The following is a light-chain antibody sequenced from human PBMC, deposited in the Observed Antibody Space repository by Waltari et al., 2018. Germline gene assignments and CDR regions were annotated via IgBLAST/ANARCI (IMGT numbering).Light chain of an antibody. CDR2: FGS. V-gene: IGKV2-28*01. CDR1: QSLLHSSGNYF. Sequence: DIVMTQSPFSLTVAPGEPASIFCRSSQSLLHSSGNYFLDWYLQKPGQSPQLLIYFGSYRDAGVPDRFSGSVSGTDFTLMISRVEAGDVGVYYCMHLKETPVTFGQGTRLEI. CDR3: MHLKETPVT. J-gene: IGKJ5*01.